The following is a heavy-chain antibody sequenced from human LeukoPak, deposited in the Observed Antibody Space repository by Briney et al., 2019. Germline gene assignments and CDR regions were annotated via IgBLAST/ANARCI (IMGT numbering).Heavy chain of an antibody. V-gene: IGHV3-15*01. CDR1: GFTFSNAW. D-gene: IGHD1-1*01. Sequence: GGSLRLSCAASGFTFSNAWMSWVRQAPGKGLEWVGRIKSKTDGGTTDYAAPVKGRFTISRDDSKNTLYLQMDSLKTEDTAVYYCTTEQQGRYNWNARRNHDAFDIWGQGTMVTVSS. J-gene: IGHJ3*02. CDR3: TTEQQGRYNWNARRNHDAFDI. CDR2: IKSKTDGGTT.